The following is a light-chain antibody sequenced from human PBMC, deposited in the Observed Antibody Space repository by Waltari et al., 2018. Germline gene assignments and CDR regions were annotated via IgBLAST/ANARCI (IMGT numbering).Light chain of an antibody. Sequence: DVVMTQSSLSLPVTLGQPASISCTSTRSLVHSDGNTHLLWFQQRPGQSPRRLIYKVSNRGSAVPDRLSGSGSGTNFTLKISRVEAEEVGVDYCMQGTHWPYTFGQGTKLDIK. CDR2: KVS. CDR3: MQGTHWPYT. CDR1: RSLVHSDGNTH. V-gene: IGKV2-30*02. J-gene: IGKJ2*01.